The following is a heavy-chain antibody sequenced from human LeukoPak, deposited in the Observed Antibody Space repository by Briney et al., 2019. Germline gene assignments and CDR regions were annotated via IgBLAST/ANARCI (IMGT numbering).Heavy chain of an antibody. J-gene: IGHJ4*02. V-gene: IGHV3-7*03. D-gene: IGHD1-1*01. CDR1: RFTFSTYW. Sequence: PGGSLRLSCAASRFTFSTYWMSWVRQAPGKGLEWVAIIKQDGSEKYYVDSVKGRFTISRDNAKNSLYLQMNSLRVEDTAVYYCARRVTGTDKGFDFWGQGTLVTVSS. CDR3: ARRVTGTDKGFDF. CDR2: IKQDGSEK.